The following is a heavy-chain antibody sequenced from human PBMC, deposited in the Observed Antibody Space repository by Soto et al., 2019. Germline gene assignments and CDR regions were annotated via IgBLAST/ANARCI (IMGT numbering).Heavy chain of an antibody. Sequence: GPSVKVSCKPSGGTFGSYATTWVRPAPGQGLEWLGGIIPILNSPAYAQKFQARVVITADEITNTAYMELNSLRFDDTAVYYCAREAPYCTSATCPKFYDMDVWGQGTTVTVSS. J-gene: IGHJ6*02. V-gene: IGHV1-69*13. CDR1: GGTFGSYA. CDR2: IIPILNSP. D-gene: IGHD2-2*01. CDR3: AREAPYCTSATCPKFYDMDV.